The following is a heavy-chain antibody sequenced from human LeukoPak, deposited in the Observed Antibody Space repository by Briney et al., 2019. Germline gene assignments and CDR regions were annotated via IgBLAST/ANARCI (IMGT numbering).Heavy chain of an antibody. J-gene: IGHJ4*02. V-gene: IGHV4-30-4*01. CDR1: GGSISSGDYY. Sequence: SETLSLTCTVSGGSISSGDYYWSWIRQPPGKGLEWIGYIYYSGSTYYNPSLKSRVTISVDTSKNQFSLKLSSVTAADTAVYYCARQNYDFWSGYSSPTLDYWGQGTLVTVSS. CDR2: IYYSGST. CDR3: ARQNYDFWSGYSSPTLDY. D-gene: IGHD3-3*01.